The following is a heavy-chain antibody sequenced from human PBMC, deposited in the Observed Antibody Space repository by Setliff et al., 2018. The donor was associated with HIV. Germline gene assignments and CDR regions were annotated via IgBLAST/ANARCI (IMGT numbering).Heavy chain of an antibody. CDR3: AREDYSESTALWFDP. J-gene: IGHJ5*02. CDR1: GGSINSDSYY. V-gene: IGHV4-61*09. CDR2: IHTSGST. D-gene: IGHD1-26*01. Sequence: SETLSLTCTAFGGSINSDSYYWTWIRQPAGKGLEWIGHIHTSGSTNYNPSLKSRVTISIDTSKNQFSLKLSSVTAEDAAVYYCAREDYSESTALWFDPWGQGTLVTVSS.